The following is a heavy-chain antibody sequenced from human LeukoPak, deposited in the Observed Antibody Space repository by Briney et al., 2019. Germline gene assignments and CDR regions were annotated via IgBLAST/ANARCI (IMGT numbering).Heavy chain of an antibody. CDR2: INQVEKT. CDR3: ARGRATPSRLFFDYYFMDV. V-gene: IGHV4-34*01. Sequence: ASETLSLTCAVHGGSLTGHSWAWVRQSPGEGLEWIGEINQVEKTIYSPSLESRVSISLEASRNQFFLQLTSVAAADTAMYYCARGRATPSRLFFDYYFMDVWGPGTPVTVSS. J-gene: IGHJ6*03. D-gene: IGHD4-23*01. CDR1: GGSLTGHS.